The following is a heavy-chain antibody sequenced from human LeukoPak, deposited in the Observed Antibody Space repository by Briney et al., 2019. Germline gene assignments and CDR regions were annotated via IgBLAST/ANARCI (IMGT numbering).Heavy chain of an antibody. J-gene: IGHJ6*02. CDR1: GFTFSSYA. V-gene: IGHV3-23*01. Sequence: GGSLRLSCAASGFTFSSYAMSWVRLAPGKGLEWVSAISGSGGSTYYADSVKGRFTISRDNSKNTLYLQMNSLRAEDTAVYYCAKCRLRVSTAGMFYGMDVWGQGTTVTVSS. D-gene: IGHD6-13*01. CDR2: ISGSGGST. CDR3: AKCRLRVSTAGMFYGMDV.